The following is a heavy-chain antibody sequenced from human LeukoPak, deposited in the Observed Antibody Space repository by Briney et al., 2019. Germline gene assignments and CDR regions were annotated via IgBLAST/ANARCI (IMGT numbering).Heavy chain of an antibody. CDR1: GGSISSGGYY. V-gene: IGHV4-31*03. CDR3: ARGPRGGYDPIPPYYYYGMDV. Sequence: SQTLSLTCTVPGGSISSGGYYWSWIRQHPGKGLEWIGYIYYSGSTYYNPSLKSRVTISVDTSKNQFSLKLSSVTAADTAVYYCARGPRGGYDPIPPYYYYGMDVWGQGTTVTVSS. J-gene: IGHJ6*02. CDR2: IYYSGST. D-gene: IGHD5-12*01.